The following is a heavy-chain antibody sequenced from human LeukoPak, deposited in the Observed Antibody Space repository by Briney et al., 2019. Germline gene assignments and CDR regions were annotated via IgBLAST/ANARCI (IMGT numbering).Heavy chain of an antibody. J-gene: IGHJ4*02. CDR3: AKDRVWSAARLSLGVGY. D-gene: IGHD6-6*01. V-gene: IGHV3-23*01. Sequence: GGSLRLSCAASGFTFSSYAMSWVRQAPGRGLEWVSAISGSGGSTYYADSVKGRFTISRDNSKNTLYLQMNSLRAEDTAVYYCAKDRVWSAARLSLGVGYWGQGTLVTVSS. CDR1: GFTFSSYA. CDR2: ISGSGGST.